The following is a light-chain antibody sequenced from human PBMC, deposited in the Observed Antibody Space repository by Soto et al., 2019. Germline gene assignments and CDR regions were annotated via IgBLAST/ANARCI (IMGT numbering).Light chain of an antibody. CDR1: QSITRN. Sequence: EIVMTHSPATLSVSPGEIATLSCRASQSITRNLAWYQQSPGQAPRLLIYGASTRATGIPARFSGSGSGTEFTLTINSLQSEDFAVYYCQQYNNWPMWTFGQGTKVDIK. CDR3: QQYNNWPMWT. J-gene: IGKJ1*01. CDR2: GAS. V-gene: IGKV3-15*01.